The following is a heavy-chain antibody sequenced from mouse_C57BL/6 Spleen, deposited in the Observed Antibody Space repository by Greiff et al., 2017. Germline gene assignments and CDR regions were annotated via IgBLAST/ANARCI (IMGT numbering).Heavy chain of an antibody. Sequence: QVQLQQSGPELVKPGASVKISCKASGYAFSSSWMNWVKQRPGKGLEWIGRIYPGDGDTNYNGKFKGKATLTADKSSSTAYMQLSSLTSADSAVYFCARSARLPYCFDYWGQGTTLTVSS. D-gene: IGHD2-4*01. V-gene: IGHV1-82*01. J-gene: IGHJ2*01. CDR3: ARSARLPYCFDY. CDR2: IYPGDGDT. CDR1: GYAFSSSW.